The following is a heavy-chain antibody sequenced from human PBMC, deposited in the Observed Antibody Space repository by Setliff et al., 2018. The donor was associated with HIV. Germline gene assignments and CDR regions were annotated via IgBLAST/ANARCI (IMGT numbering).Heavy chain of an antibody. Sequence: GESLKISCAASGFSFSSYSMNWVRQAPGKGLEWVASISASSAYLQYGDSVKGRFTISRDNAKNSLYLQMNSLRAEDTAVYFCAKVDLELHGKFHYMDVWGKGTTVTSP. CDR3: AKVDLELHGKFHYMDV. CDR2: ISASSAYL. J-gene: IGHJ6*03. CDR1: GFSFSSYS. D-gene: IGHD1-7*01. V-gene: IGHV3-21*06.